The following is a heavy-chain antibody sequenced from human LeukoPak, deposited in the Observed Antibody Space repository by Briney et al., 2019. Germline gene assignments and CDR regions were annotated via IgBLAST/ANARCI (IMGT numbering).Heavy chain of an antibody. J-gene: IGHJ5*02. CDR1: GGSLSSGGYY. V-gene: IGHV4-31*03. CDR2: IYYSEST. Sequence: PSETLSLTCTVSGGSLSSGGYYWSWIRQHPGKGLEWIGYIYYSESTYYNPSLKIRVTISVDTSKLQLSLKLGSVTAADTAVYYCPMYRASGGSGYYYGGWFDPWGQGTLVTVSS. D-gene: IGHD3-22*01. CDR3: PMYRASGGSGYYYGGWFDP.